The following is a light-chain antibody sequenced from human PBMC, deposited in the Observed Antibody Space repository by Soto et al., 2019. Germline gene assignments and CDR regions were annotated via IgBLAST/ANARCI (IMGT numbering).Light chain of an antibody. CDR1: QSVSSN. J-gene: IGKJ1*01. V-gene: IGKV3-15*01. CDR2: GAS. Sequence: EIVMTQSPATLSVSPGERATLSCRASQSVSSNLAWYQQKPGQAPRLLIYGASTRATGIPARFSGSGSGTDFTLTISSLQSQDFAVYYCQQYNNWPWTFGQGTKVDSK. CDR3: QQYNNWPWT.